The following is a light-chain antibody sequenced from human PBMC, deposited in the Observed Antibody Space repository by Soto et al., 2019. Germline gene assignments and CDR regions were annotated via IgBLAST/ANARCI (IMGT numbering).Light chain of an antibody. CDR1: SSNIGSNT. CDR3: AAWDDSLNGWV. J-gene: IGLJ3*02. V-gene: IGLV1-44*01. Sequence: QSVLTQPPSASGTPGQRVTISCSGSSSNIGSNTVNWYQQLPGTAPKLLIYSNNQRPSGVPDRFSGSKSGTSASLAISGLQSEDEADYYCAAWDDSLNGWVFGGGTKPTAL. CDR2: SNN.